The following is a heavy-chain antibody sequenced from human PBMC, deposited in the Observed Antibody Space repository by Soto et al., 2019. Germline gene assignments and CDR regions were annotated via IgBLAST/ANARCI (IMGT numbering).Heavy chain of an antibody. Sequence: QVQLVQSGAEVKKPGSSVKVSCKASGGTFSSYTISWVRQAPGQGLEWMGRIIPILGIANYAQKFQGRVTITADKSPSTAYMGLSSLRSEDTAVYYCATGLIAVAGDSAFDIWGQGTMVTVSS. CDR1: GGTFSSYT. J-gene: IGHJ3*02. V-gene: IGHV1-69*02. CDR3: ATGLIAVAGDSAFDI. D-gene: IGHD6-19*01. CDR2: IIPILGIA.